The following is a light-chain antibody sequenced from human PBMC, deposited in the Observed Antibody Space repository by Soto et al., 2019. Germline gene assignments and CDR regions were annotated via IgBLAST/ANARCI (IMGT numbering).Light chain of an antibody. Sequence: EIVMTQSPATLSVSPGESATLSCRASQSVSSNFAWYQQKPGQAPRLLIYGASTRATGIPTRFSGSGSGTESTLTISSLQSEDFAVYYCQQYNNWPRTFGQGTKVEIK. CDR1: QSVSSN. CDR2: GAS. J-gene: IGKJ1*01. CDR3: QQYNNWPRT. V-gene: IGKV3-15*01.